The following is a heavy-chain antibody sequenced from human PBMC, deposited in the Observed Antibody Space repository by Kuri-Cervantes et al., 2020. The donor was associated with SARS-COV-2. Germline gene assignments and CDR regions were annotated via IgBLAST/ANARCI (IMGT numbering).Heavy chain of an antibody. CDR2: IKQDGSEK. CDR3: ARKRNNYDFWSGPIYYFDY. D-gene: IGHD3-3*01. CDR1: GFTFSSYD. V-gene: IGHV3-7*01. J-gene: IGHJ4*02. Sequence: ETLSLTCAASGFTFSSYDMHWVRQAPGKGLEWVANIKQDGSEKYYVDSVKGRFTISRDNAKNSLYLQMNSLRAEDTAVYYCARKRNNYDFWSGPIYYFDYWGQGTLVTVSS.